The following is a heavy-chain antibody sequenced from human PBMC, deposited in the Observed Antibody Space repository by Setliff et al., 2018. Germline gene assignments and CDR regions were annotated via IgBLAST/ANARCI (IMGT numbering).Heavy chain of an antibody. D-gene: IGHD4-4*01. V-gene: IGHV4-39*02. J-gene: IGHJ5*01. CDR2: IYNSGTT. Sequence: SETLSLTCIVAGDSISSTGYYWGWIRQPPGKGLEWIGRIYNSGTTNCNPSLKSRVTISADTSNNSFSLNLFSVTAADTAVYYCAGRDYSGGDSWGHGTLVTVSS. CDR3: AGRDYSGGDS. CDR1: GDSISSTGYY.